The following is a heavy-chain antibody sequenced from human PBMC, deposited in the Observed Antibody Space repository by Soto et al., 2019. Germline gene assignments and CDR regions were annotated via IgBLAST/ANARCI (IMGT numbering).Heavy chain of an antibody. D-gene: IGHD4-17*01. Sequence: TLSLTCTVSGGCIRSCDYYWSWIRQPPGKGLEWIGYIYYSGSTYYNPSLKSRVTISVDTSKNQFSLKLSSVTAADTAVYYCARAKRFVTTGYWYFDLWGRATLVTLSS. CDR2: IYYSGST. V-gene: IGHV4-30-4*01. J-gene: IGHJ2*01. CDR3: ARAKRFVTTGYWYFDL. CDR1: GGCIRSCDYY.